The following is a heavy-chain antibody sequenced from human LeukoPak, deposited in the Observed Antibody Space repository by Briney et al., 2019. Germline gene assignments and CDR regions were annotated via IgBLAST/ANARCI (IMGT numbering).Heavy chain of an antibody. Sequence: ASVKVSCKASGYTFTSYGISWVRQAPGQGLEWMGWISAYNGNTNYAQKLQGRVTMTTDTSTSTAYMELSRLRSDDTAVYYCARDSSLAVTTFSAAFDIWGQGTMVTVSS. V-gene: IGHV1-18*01. J-gene: IGHJ3*02. CDR1: GYTFTSYG. D-gene: IGHD4-17*01. CDR3: ARDSSLAVTTFSAAFDI. CDR2: ISAYNGNT.